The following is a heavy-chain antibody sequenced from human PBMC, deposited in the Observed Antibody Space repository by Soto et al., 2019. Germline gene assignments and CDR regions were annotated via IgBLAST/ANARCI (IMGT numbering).Heavy chain of an antibody. CDR1: DGSISSGCSY. Sequence: PSETLYLTCTFSDGSISSGCSYLGWIRQPPGKGLEWIGYIYYSGNTYFNPSLKSRVTLSVDTSKNQFSLNLSSVTAADTAVYYCVRYCSTTKCPFDYWGQGTLVTSPQ. CDR3: VRYCSTTKCPFDY. V-gene: IGHV4-30-4*01. CDR2: IYYSGNT. J-gene: IGHJ4*02. D-gene: IGHD2-2*01.